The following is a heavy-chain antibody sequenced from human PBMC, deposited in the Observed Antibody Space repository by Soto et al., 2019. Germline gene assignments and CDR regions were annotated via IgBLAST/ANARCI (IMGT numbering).Heavy chain of an antibody. J-gene: IGHJ5*02. D-gene: IGHD6-13*01. CDR1: GCSISSYY. CDR3: ARHRHQQLRWFDP. V-gene: IGHV4-59*08. Sequence: SETLSLTCTVSGCSISSYYWSWIRQPPGKGLEWIGYIYYSGSTNYNPSLKSRVTISVDTSENQFSLKLSSVTAADTAVYYCARHRHQQLRWFDPWGQGTLVTVSS. CDR2: IYYSGST.